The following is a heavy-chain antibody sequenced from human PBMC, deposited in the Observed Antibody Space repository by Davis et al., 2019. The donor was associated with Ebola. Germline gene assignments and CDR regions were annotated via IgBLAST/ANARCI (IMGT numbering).Heavy chain of an antibody. CDR1: GGSISSYY. CDR3: ARENNWNLLDY. Sequence: PSETLSLTCTASGGSISSYYWSWIRQPPGKELEWIGYIYYSGSTNYNPSLKSRATISVDTSKNQFSLKLSSVTAADTAVYYCARENNWNLLDYWGQGTLVTVSS. CDR2: IYYSGST. D-gene: IGHD1-20*01. V-gene: IGHV4-59*12. J-gene: IGHJ4*02.